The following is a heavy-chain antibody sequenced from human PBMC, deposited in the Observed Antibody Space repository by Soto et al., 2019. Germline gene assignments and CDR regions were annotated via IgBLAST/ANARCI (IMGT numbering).Heavy chain of an antibody. V-gene: IGHV4-34*01. CDR1: GGSFSGYY. D-gene: IGHD5-12*01. J-gene: IGHJ4*02. CDR2: INHSGST. CDR3: ADSGYDLGLRS. Sequence: SETLSLTCAVYGGSFSGYYWSWIRQPPGKGLEWIGEINHSGSTNYNPSLKSRVTISVDTSKNQFSLKLSSVTAADTAVYYCADSGYDLGLRSRGQGTLVTVSS.